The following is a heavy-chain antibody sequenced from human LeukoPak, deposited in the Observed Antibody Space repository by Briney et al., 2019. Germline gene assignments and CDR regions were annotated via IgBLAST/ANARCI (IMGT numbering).Heavy chain of an antibody. CDR1: GGPFRGFF. CDR3: ARGIVCGGRNHDIWLDL. D-gene: IGHD4-23*01. Sequence: PSETLSLTCAVHGGPFRGFFWRWIRQAPGKGLEWIGEVSHSGSSNYNPSLKSRINISLDTSKSQFSLRLTSVTAADTAVYYCARGIVCGGRNHDIWLDLWGQGTLVTVSS. J-gene: IGHJ5*02. CDR2: VSHSGSS. V-gene: IGHV4-34*01.